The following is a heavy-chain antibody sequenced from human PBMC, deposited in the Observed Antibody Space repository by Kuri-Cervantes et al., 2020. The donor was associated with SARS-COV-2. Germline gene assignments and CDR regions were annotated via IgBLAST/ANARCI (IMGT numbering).Heavy chain of an antibody. CDR3: ARPRTTTVFGFDP. CDR2: IYSGGST. V-gene: IGHV3-53*01. J-gene: IGHJ5*02. D-gene: IGHD4-17*01. CDR1: GFTVSSHY. Sequence: GEALKIFCAASGFTVSSHYMSWVRQAPGKGLEWVSVIYSGGSTYYADSVKGRFTISRYNAKNSLYLQMNSLRAEDTAVYYCARPRTTTVFGFDPWGQGTLVTVSS.